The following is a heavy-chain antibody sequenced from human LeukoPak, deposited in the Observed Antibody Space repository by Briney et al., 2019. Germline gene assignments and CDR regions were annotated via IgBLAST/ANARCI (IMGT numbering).Heavy chain of an antibody. CDR1: GYTFTGYY. Sequence: EASVTVSCKASGYTFTGYYMHWVRQAPGQGLEWMGWINPNSGGTNYAQKFQGRVTMTRDTSISTAYMELSRLRSDDTAVYYCARDSSGYYLYGMDVWGQGTTVTVSS. CDR3: ARDSSGYYLYGMDV. CDR2: INPNSGGT. V-gene: IGHV1-2*02. D-gene: IGHD3-22*01. J-gene: IGHJ6*02.